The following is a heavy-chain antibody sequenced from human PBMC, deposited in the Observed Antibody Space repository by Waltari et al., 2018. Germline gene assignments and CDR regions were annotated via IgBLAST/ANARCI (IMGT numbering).Heavy chain of an antibody. Sequence: QVHLVQSGAEVKKPGASVKVSCETSGYTFTRDYVHWVRQAPGQGPEWMGWVNPNNGGTKYAQQFQGRVTMTGDTSISTSYMELSRLTSDDTAVYYCVRESEHGDYFGGSYYYYMDVWGNGTTVIVSS. CDR2: VNPNNGGT. J-gene: IGHJ6*03. CDR1: GYTFTRDY. V-gene: IGHV1-2*02. D-gene: IGHD4-17*01. CDR3: VRESEHGDYFGGSYYYYMDV.